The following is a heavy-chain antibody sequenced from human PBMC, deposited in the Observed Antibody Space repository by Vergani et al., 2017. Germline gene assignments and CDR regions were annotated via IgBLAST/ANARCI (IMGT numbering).Heavy chain of an antibody. CDR3: VYRKTVCGTTGCFYPFYYYYYMDV. D-gene: IGHD1-7*01. CDR1: GFSLNTRGVS. CDR2: IYWNDDQ. J-gene: IGHJ6*03. Sequence: QITLKESGPTLVKPTQTLTLTCTFSGFSLNTRGVSVAWIRQPPGKALDWLALIYWNDDQHYSPSLNNRVTITKDTSKNKVVLTMTNMDYVDTGTYYCVYRKTVCGTTGCFYPFYYYYYMDVWGKGTTVTVSS. V-gene: IGHV2-5*04.